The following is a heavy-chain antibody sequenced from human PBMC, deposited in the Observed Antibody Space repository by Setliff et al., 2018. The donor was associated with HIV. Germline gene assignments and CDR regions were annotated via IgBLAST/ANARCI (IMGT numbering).Heavy chain of an antibody. D-gene: IGHD4-17*01. V-gene: IGHV3-7*01. CDR1: GFTFGNFW. CDR2: IKQDGSDK. Sequence: GSLRLSCGASGFTFGNFWMNWVRRPPGKGLEWVANIKQDGSDKYYVDSVRGRFTISRDDAKNSLFLQMNDLRAEDTAVYYCARPLYGGNSDVGGYWGQGTLVTVSS. CDR3: ARPLYGGNSDVGGY. J-gene: IGHJ4*02.